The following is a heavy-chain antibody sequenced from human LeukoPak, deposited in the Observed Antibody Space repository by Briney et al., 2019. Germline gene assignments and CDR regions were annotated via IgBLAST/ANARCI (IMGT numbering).Heavy chain of an antibody. J-gene: IGHJ4*02. V-gene: IGHV3-43*02. CDR1: GFSFGDSG. Sequence: GGSLRLSCAASGFSFGDSGMNWVRQAPGKGLEWVSSISETGSKTYYADSVKGRFTISRDNSKNSLYLQMNSLRSEDTALYCCTNAFSSSSGGYWGQGTLVTVSS. CDR2: ISETGSKT. CDR3: TNAFSSSSGGY. D-gene: IGHD3-10*01.